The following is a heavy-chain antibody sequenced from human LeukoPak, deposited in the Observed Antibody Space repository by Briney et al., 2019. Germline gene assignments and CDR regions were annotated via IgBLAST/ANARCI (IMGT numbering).Heavy chain of an antibody. D-gene: IGHD3-10*01. CDR3: ATDGLWFGFDY. Sequence: GGSLRLSCGASGLSCSRYGMHWVRQAPGKGLEWVAFIRYDGSNEHYADSVKGRFTISRDNSKNALYLQMNSLRAEDTAVYYCATDGLWFGFDYWGQGTLVTVSS. J-gene: IGHJ4*02. V-gene: IGHV3-30*02. CDR2: IRYDGSNE. CDR1: GLSCSRYG.